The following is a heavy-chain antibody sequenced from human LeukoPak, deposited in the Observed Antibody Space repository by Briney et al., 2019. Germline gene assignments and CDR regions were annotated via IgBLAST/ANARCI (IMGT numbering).Heavy chain of an antibody. J-gene: IGHJ4*02. V-gene: IGHV3-23*01. Sequence: PGGSLRLSCAASGITSTNYGMSWVRQAPGKGLEWVSGISGSGGSTYYADSVKGRFTISRDNSKNTLYLQMNSLRAEDTAVYYCAKGHSAHGTGFDCWGQGTLVAVSS. CDR2: ISGSGGST. CDR3: AKGHSAHGTGFDC. D-gene: IGHD1-14*01. CDR1: GITSTNYG.